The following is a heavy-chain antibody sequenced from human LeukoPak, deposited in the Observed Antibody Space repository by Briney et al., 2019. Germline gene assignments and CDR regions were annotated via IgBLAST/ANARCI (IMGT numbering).Heavy chain of an antibody. D-gene: IGHD3-9*01. J-gene: IGHJ4*02. Sequence: RGGSLRLSCAASGFTFSTYGMDWVRHAPGKGLEWVSGIVGSGGTTYYADSVKGRFTISRDNSKNALYLQMNSLRAEDTAVYYCGRDLDWGAFDHWGQGTLVTVSS. V-gene: IGHV3-23*01. CDR3: GRDLDWGAFDH. CDR1: GFTFSTYG. CDR2: IVGSGGTT.